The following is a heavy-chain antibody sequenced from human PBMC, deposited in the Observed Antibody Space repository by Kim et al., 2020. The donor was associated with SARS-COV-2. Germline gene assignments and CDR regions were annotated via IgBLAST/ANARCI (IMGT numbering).Heavy chain of an antibody. J-gene: IGHJ4*02. CDR3: TRGKGFDY. V-gene: IGHV3-9*01. CDR1: GFTFHDYA. CDR2: ITWNSAGI. Sequence: GGSLRLSCAASGFTFHDYAMHWVRQAPGKGLEWVSNITWNSAGIGYAASVKGRFTISRDNAKNSLFLQMNSLRAEDTAIYYCTRGKGFDYWGQGTLVTFS. D-gene: IGHD3-16*01.